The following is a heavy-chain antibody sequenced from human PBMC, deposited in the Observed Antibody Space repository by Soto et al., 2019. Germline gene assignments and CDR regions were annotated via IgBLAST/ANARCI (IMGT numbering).Heavy chain of an antibody. D-gene: IGHD2-15*01. CDR1: GFTFSSYW. CDR2: INSDGSST. V-gene: IGHV3-74*01. J-gene: IGHJ6*02. Sequence: PGGSLRLSCAASGFTFSSYWMHWVRQAPGKGLVWVSRINSDGSSTSYADSVKGRFTISRDNAKNTLYLQMNSLRAEDTAVYYCAREGMSCSGGSCYSYYYGMDVWGQGTTVTV. CDR3: AREGMSCSGGSCYSYYYGMDV.